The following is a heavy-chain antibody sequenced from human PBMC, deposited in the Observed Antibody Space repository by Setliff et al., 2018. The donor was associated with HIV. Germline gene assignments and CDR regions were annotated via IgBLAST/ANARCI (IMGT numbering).Heavy chain of an antibody. CDR1: GFTFSSYS. D-gene: IGHD3-22*01. CDR3: ARVLPYYYDSSGYYYEGAFDI. V-gene: IGHV3-21*01. J-gene: IGHJ3*02. CDR2: ISSTSSYI. Sequence: GGSLRLSCAASGFTFSSYSMNWVRQAPGKGLEWVSSISSTSSYIYYADSVKGRFTISRDNAKNSLYLQMNSLRAEDTAVYYCARVLPYYYDSSGYYYEGAFDIWGQGTMVTV.